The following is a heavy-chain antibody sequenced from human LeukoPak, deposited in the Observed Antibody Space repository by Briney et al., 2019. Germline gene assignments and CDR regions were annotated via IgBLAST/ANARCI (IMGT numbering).Heavy chain of an antibody. V-gene: IGHV4-59*01. CDR2: IYYSGRT. J-gene: IGHJ5*02. CDR1: GGSIISYY. CDR3: ARGPPGGQFDP. D-gene: IGHD3-10*01. Sequence: SETLSLTCTVSGGSIISYYWTWIRQPPGKELEWIGYIYYSGRTNYNPSLKSRVTISVDTSNNHFSLKLRSVTAGDPAVYYCARGPPGGQFDPWGQGTLVTVSS.